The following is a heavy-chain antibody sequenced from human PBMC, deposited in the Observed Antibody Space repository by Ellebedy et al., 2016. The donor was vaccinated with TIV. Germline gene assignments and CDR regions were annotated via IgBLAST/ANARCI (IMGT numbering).Heavy chain of an antibody. D-gene: IGHD4-11*01. Sequence: GESLKISCAASGINFSYYAMHWVRQAPGKGLEWVALISYDGSNNYYADSVKGRFTISRDNSKDTLYLQMNSLRAEDTAVYYCARDLDRNYPGAYFDYWGQGTLVTVSA. J-gene: IGHJ4*02. CDR1: GINFSYYA. CDR3: ARDLDRNYPGAYFDY. V-gene: IGHV3-30-3*01. CDR2: ISYDGSNN.